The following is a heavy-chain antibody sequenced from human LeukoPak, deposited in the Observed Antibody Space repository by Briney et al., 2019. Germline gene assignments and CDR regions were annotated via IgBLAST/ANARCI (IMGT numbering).Heavy chain of an antibody. V-gene: IGHV1-3*01. CDR1: GYTFTSYA. CDR3: ARVSRYYYGSGSYYNQHYFDY. J-gene: IGHJ4*02. Sequence: ASVKASCKASGYTFTSYAMHWVRQAPGQRLEWMGWINAGNGNTKYSQKFQGRVTITRDTSASTAYMELSSLRSEDTAVYYCARVSRYYYGSGSYYNQHYFDYWGQGTLVTVSS. CDR2: INAGNGNT. D-gene: IGHD3-10*01.